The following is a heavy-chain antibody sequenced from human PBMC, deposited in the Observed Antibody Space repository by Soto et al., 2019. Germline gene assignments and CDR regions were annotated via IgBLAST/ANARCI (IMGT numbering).Heavy chain of an antibody. CDR2: INSKNGDT. J-gene: IGHJ4*02. Sequence: QVQLVQSGAEVKKPGASVKVSCKASGYTFTDYYIHWVRQAPGQGLEWMGWINSKNGDTKYAQRCQGRVTMTRDTSITIAYMELSRLRYDDTAVYYCARGGNSGYYYEWGQGTLLTVSS. V-gene: IGHV1-2*02. CDR1: GYTFTDYY. D-gene: IGHD5-12*01. CDR3: ARGGNSGYYYE.